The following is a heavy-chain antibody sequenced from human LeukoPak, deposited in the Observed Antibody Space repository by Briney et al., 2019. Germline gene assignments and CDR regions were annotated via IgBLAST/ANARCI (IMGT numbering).Heavy chain of an antibody. D-gene: IGHD3-10*01. V-gene: IGHV1-69*06. CDR1: GGTFSSYA. CDR2: IIPIFGTA. Sequence: SVKVSCKASGGTFSSYAISWVRQAPGQGLEWMGGIIPIFGTANYAQKFQGRVTITADKSTSTAYMELSSLRSEDTAVYYCARAPVGNDAFDIWGQGTMVTVSS. CDR3: ARAPVGNDAFDI. J-gene: IGHJ3*02.